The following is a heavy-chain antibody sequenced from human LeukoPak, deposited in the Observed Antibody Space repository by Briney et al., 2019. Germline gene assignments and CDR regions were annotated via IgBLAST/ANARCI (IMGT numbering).Heavy chain of an antibody. J-gene: IGHJ6*03. Sequence: SETLSLTCTVSGGSISSYFWTWIRQPAGKGLEWIGRIYSNGITNYNPSLKSRVTMSIDTSKKEFSLKLSSVTAADTAIYYCASSSNFYYYYMDVWGKGTRSPSP. V-gene: IGHV4-4*07. CDR3: ASSSNFYYYYMDV. CDR2: IYSNGIT. CDR1: GGSISSYF.